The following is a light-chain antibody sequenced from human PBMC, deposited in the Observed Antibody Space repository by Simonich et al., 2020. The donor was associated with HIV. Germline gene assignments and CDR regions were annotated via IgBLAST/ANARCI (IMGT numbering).Light chain of an antibody. CDR1: QSVSSY. CDR2: DTS. CDR3: QQYGSSPPMVL. J-gene: IGKJ1*01. V-gene: IGKV3-11*01. Sequence: EIVLTQSPATLSLSPGERATLSCRASQSVSSYLAWHQQKPGQAPRLLIYDTSNRATGIPARFSGSGSGTDFTLTISGLEPEDFAVYYCQQYGSSPPMVLFGQGTKVEIK.